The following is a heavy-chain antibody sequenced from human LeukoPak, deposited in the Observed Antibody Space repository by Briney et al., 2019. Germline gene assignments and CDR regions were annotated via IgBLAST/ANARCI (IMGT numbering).Heavy chain of an antibody. V-gene: IGHV3-23*01. CDR2: VSGSGGNT. Sequence: GGSLRLSCAASGFTFSNYAMNWVRQSPGKGLEWVSSVSGSGGNTFYADSVKGRFTISRDSSEKTLYLQMNSLRAEDTAIYYCAKDLHGNYGLDYCGQGILVTVSS. D-gene: IGHD4-17*01. CDR1: GFTFSNYA. J-gene: IGHJ4*02. CDR3: AKDLHGNYGLDY.